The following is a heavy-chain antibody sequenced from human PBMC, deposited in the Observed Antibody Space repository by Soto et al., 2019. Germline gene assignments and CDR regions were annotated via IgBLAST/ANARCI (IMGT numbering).Heavy chain of an antibody. CDR1: GGSISSGDYY. CDR3: ARAPLELPLDY. Sequence: SETLSLTCTVSGGSISSGDYYWSWIRQPPGKGLEWIGYIYYSGSTYYNPSLKSRVTISVDTSKNQFSLKLSSVTAADTAVYYCARAPLELPLDYWGQGTLVTVSS. J-gene: IGHJ4*02. CDR2: IYYSGST. V-gene: IGHV4-30-4*01. D-gene: IGHD1-7*01.